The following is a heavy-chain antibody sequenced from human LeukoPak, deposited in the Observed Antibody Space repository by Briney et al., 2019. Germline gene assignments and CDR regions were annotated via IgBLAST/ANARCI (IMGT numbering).Heavy chain of an antibody. D-gene: IGHD2-21*01. CDR3: ARLSYWVFEI. CDR2: ISSSNRTI. V-gene: IGHV3-48*04. J-gene: IGHJ3*02. CDR1: RFTFTAYS. Sequence: PGGSLRLSCAASRFTFTAYSMNWVRQAPGKGLEWVSYISSSNRTIYYADSVKGRFTISRDNAKNSLYLQMNSLRAEDTAVYYCARLSYWVFEIWGQGTMVTVSS.